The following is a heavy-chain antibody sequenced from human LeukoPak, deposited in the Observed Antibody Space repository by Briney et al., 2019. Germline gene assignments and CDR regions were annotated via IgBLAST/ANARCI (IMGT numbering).Heavy chain of an antibody. CDR3: TTGSSGWYAYYFDY. V-gene: IGHV3-15*04. CDR1: GFTFSNAW. CDR2: IESKTDGWTT. J-gene: IGHJ4*02. Sequence: PGGSLRLSCAASGFTFSNAWMTWVRQAPGKGLEWVGRIESKTDGWTTDYAAPVKGRFTISRDDSKDTLYLQMNSLKTEDTAVYYCTTGSSGWYAYYFDYWGQGILVTVSS. D-gene: IGHD6-19*01.